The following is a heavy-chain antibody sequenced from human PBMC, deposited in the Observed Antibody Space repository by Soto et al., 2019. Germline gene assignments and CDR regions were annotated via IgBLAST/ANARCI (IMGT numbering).Heavy chain of an antibody. CDR3: AHRRLDGWYSDLDF. D-gene: IGHD6-19*01. CDR2: IYWDDDK. CDR1: GFSLSTSGVG. V-gene: IGHV2-5*02. J-gene: IGHJ4*02. Sequence: QITLKESGPALVQPTQTLTLTCTVSGFSLSTSGVGVPWIRQPPGKALEWLALIYWDDDKRYSPSLKSRLTVTRDASKNQVVLTMTNMDPVDTATYYCAHRRLDGWYSDLDFWGQGTLVTVSS.